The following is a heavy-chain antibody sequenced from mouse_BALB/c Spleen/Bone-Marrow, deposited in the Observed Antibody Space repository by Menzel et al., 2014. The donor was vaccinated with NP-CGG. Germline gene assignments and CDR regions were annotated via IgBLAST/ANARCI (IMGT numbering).Heavy chain of an antibody. V-gene: IGHV14-3*02. J-gene: IGHJ2*01. CDR2: IDPANGNT. CDR1: GFNINDTY. Sequence: EVQLLRSGAELVKPGASVKLSCTASGFNINDTYMYWVKQSPEQSLEWIGRIDPANGNTKYDPKFQGKFTITADTSSNTAYLQLSSLKSEDTAIYYCARYYYGSYYIDYWGQGTTLTVSS. CDR3: ARYYYGSYYIDY. D-gene: IGHD1-1*01.